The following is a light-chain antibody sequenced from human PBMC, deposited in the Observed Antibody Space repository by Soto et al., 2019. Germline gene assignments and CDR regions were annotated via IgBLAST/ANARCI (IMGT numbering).Light chain of an antibody. V-gene: IGLV2-14*01. CDR3: SSYTSSSTRV. CDR1: SSDVGGYNY. CDR2: EVS. J-gene: IGLJ3*02. Sequence: QSALTQPASESGSPGQLITIYCTGTSSDVGGYNYVSWYQQHPGKAPKLMIYEVSNRPSGVSNRFSGSKSGNTASLTISGLQAEDEADYYCSSYTSSSTRVFGGGTKLTVL.